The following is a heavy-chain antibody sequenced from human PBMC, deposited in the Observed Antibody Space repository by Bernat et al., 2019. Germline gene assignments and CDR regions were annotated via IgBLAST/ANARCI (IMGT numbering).Heavy chain of an antibody. CDR1: GFTFSSYG. CDR2: ISYDGSNE. Sequence: QVQLVESGGGVVQPGRSLRLSCAASGFTFSSYGMHWVRQAPGKGLEWVALISYDGSNEYYADSVKGRFTISRDNSKNTLYLQMNSLRAEDTAVYYCAKDGGYCSSTSCGSFDIWGQGTMVTVSS. V-gene: IGHV3-30*18. CDR3: AKDGGYCSSTSCGSFDI. J-gene: IGHJ3*02. D-gene: IGHD2-2*01.